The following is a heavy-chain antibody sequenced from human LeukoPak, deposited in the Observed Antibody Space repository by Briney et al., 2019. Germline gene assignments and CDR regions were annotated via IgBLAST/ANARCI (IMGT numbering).Heavy chain of an antibody. V-gene: IGHV3-74*01. CDR1: GFTFSSSW. J-gene: IGHJ6*04. Sequence: QTGGSLRLSCAASGFTFSSSWMHWVRQAPGKGLVWVSRITRDGSSTTYADSVKGRFTTPRDNAKNTLYLQMDSLRDDDTAVYYCARDPGYESWSPFWGGMDVWGNGTTVIVSS. CDR2: ITRDGSST. CDR3: ARDPGYESWSPFWGGMDV. D-gene: IGHD3-16*01.